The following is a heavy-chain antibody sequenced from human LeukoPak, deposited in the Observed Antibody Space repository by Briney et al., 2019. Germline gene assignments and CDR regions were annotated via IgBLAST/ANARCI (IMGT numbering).Heavy chain of an antibody. V-gene: IGHV3-11*01. CDR3: ARVGRKGYDSSGYYLPPYFDY. J-gene: IGHJ4*02. D-gene: IGHD3-22*01. Sequence: GGSLRLSCAASGFTFSDYYMSWIRQAPGKGLEWVSYISSSGSTIYYADSVKGRFTISRDNAKDSLYLQMNSLRAEDTAVYYCARVGRKGYDSSGYYLPPYFDYWGQGTLVTVSS. CDR2: ISSSGSTI. CDR1: GFTFSDYY.